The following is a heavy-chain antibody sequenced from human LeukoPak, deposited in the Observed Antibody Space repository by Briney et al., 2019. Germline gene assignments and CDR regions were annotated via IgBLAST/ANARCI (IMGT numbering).Heavy chain of an antibody. D-gene: IGHD5-18*01. J-gene: IGHJ4*02. Sequence: GASVKVSCKASGYTFPNYGISWVRQAPGQGLEWMGWISAYNGHTNYAQKLQGRVTMTTDTSTSTAYMELGSLRSDDTAVYYCASGNSYGSSFDYWGQGTLVTVSS. V-gene: IGHV1-18*01. CDR2: ISAYNGHT. CDR3: ASGNSYGSSFDY. CDR1: GYTFPNYG.